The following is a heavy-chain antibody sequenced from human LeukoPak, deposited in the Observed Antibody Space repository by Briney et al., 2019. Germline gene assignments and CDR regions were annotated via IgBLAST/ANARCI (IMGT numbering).Heavy chain of an antibody. CDR2: IYYSGNT. CDR1: GGSISSYY. V-gene: IGHV4-59*01. CDR3: ARDLSGMDV. J-gene: IGHJ6*02. Sequence: SETLSVTCTVSGGSISSYYWSWIRQPPGKGLEWIGHIYYSGNTNYNPSLKSRVTIAVDKSKNQFSLKLSSVTAADTAVYYCARDLSGMDVWGQGTTVTVSS.